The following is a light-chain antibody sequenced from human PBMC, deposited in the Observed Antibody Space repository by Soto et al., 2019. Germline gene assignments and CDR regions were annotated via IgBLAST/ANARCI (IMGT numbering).Light chain of an antibody. CDR1: TSDVGAYNR. CDR3: TSYTTSNTVV. J-gene: IGLJ2*01. CDR2: EVK. V-gene: IGLV2-18*02. Sequence: QSALTQPPSVSGSPGQSVTISCSGTTSDVGAYNRVSWYQQPPGTSPKLIIYEVKNRPSGVPDRFSGSKSGNTASLTISGLQAEDEGDYYCTSYTTSNTVVFGGGTKVTVL.